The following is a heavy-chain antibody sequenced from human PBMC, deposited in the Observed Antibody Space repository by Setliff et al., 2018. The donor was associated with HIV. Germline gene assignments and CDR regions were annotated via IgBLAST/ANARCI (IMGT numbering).Heavy chain of an antibody. CDR1: GGSISSYY. J-gene: IGHJ6*02. CDR3: ARDRGRGSGSPTRKYYYYGMDV. D-gene: IGHD3-10*01. Sequence: KPSETLSLTCTISGGSISSYYWSWIRQPPGKGLEWIGSIYYSGSINYNPSLESRVTISVDTSKNKYSLKLKSVTTADTAVYYCARDRGRGSGSPTRKYYYYGMDVWGQGTTVTVSS. V-gene: IGHV4-59*01. CDR2: IYYSGSI.